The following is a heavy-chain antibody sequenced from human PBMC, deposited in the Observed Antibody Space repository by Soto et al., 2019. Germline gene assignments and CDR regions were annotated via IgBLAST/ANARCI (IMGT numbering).Heavy chain of an antibody. V-gene: IGHV3-33*01. Sequence: QVQLVESGGGVVQPGRSLRLSCAASGFTFSSYGMHWVRQAPGKGLEWVAVIWYDGCNKYYADSVKGRFTISRDNSKNTLYLQMNSLRAEDTAVYYCARDRRGGWVVPADYYMDVWGKGTTVTVSS. D-gene: IGHD2-2*01. CDR2: IWYDGCNK. CDR1: GFTFSSYG. CDR3: ARDRRGGWVVPADYYMDV. J-gene: IGHJ6*03.